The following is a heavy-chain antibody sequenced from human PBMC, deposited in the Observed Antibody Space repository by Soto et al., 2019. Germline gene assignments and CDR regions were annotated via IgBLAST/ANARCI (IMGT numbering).Heavy chain of an antibody. CDR3: AREDSIIIPAVADF. D-gene: IGHD6-19*01. CDR1: GFTFSSFG. J-gene: IGHJ4*02. V-gene: IGHV3-30*03. Sequence: GGSLRLSCGASGFTFSSFGMYWVRQAPGKGLEWVAIISYDGSSKYYADSVKGRFTVSRDNAKNSVSLQMNNLTAEDTAVYYCAREDSIIIPAVADFWGQGTLVTVSS. CDR2: ISYDGSSK.